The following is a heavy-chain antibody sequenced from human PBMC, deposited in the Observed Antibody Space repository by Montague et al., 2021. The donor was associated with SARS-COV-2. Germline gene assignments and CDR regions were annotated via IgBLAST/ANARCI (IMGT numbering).Heavy chain of an antibody. CDR2: INHSGST. J-gene: IGHJ5*02. Sequence: SETLSLTCAVYGGSFSGYYWSWIRQPPGKGLEWIGEINHSGSTNYNPSLKSRVTISVDASKNQFSLKLSSVTAADTAVYYCARGPHSLRYRYNWFDPWGQGTLVTVPS. CDR3: ARGPHSLRYRYNWFDP. CDR1: GGSFSGYY. D-gene: IGHD3-16*02. V-gene: IGHV4-34*01.